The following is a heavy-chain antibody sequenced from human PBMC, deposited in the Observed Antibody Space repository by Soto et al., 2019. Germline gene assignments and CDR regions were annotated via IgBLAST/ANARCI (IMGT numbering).Heavy chain of an antibody. CDR2: IIPILGIA. Sequence: QVQLVQSGAEVKKPGSSVKVSCKASGGTFSSYTISWVRQAPGQGLEWMGRIIPILGIANYAQKFQGRVTITADKSTSTAYMELSSLRSEDTAVYYCARVTRQWPRYYGMDVWGQGTTVTVSS. J-gene: IGHJ6*02. V-gene: IGHV1-69*02. CDR3: ARVTRQWPRYYGMDV. D-gene: IGHD6-19*01. CDR1: GGTFSSYT.